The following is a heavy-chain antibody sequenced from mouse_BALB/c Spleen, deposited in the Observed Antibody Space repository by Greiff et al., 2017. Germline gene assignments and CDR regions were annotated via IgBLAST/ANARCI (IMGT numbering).Heavy chain of an antibody. CDR1: GYTFTSYW. CDR3: ARSKVNYFDY. J-gene: IGHJ2*01. Sequence: VQRVESGAELAKPGASVKMSCKASGYTFTSYWMHWVKQRPGQGLEWIGYINPSTGYTEYNQKFKDKATLTADKSSSTAYMQLSSLTSEDSAVYYCARSKVNYFDYWGQGTTLTVSS. V-gene: IGHV1-7*01. CDR2: INPSTGYT. D-gene: IGHD2-1*01.